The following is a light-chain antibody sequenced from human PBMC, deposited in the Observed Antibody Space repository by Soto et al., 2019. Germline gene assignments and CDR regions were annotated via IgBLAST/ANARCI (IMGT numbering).Light chain of an antibody. Sequence: DIQMTQSPSYLSASVGDRVTITSGASQSISSYLNWYQQKPGKAPKLLIYAASSLQSGVPSRFSGSGSGTDITLTISSLQPEDFATYYCQQSYSTPTFGQGTKV. CDR2: AAS. J-gene: IGKJ1*01. V-gene: IGKV1-39*01. CDR1: QSISSY. CDR3: QQSYSTPT.